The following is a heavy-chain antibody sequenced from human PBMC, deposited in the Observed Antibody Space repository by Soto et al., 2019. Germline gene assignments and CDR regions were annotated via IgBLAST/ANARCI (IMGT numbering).Heavy chain of an antibody. CDR2: IFSSGSA. J-gene: IGHJ5*02. CDR3: ARDQGVVVTADNWFDP. D-gene: IGHD2-21*02. Sequence: SETLSLTCTVSGGSITDYSWVWIRQPAGKGLEWIGRIFSSGSANYNPSLKGRITMSLDTSKNQFSLKLNSATATDTAVYFCARDQGVVVTADNWFDPWGQGILVTVSS. V-gene: IGHV4-4*07. CDR1: GGSITDYS.